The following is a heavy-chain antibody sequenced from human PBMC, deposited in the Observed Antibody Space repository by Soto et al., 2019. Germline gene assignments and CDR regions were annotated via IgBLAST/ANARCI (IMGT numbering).Heavy chain of an antibody. CDR3: GKERRGSGWFVSSY. Sequence: PGGSLRLSCVASGFTFSDYYMSWFRQAPGKGLEWVSYISSGCSTISYSDSVKGRFTISRDSAKNSLFPQMNSLRADDTGVYYCGKERRGSGWFVSSYWGQGILVTVSS. D-gene: IGHD6-19*01. CDR2: ISSGCSTI. V-gene: IGHV3-11*01. CDR1: GFTFSDYY. J-gene: IGHJ4*02.